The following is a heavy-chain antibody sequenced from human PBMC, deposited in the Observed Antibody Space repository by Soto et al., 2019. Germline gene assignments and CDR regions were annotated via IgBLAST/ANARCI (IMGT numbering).Heavy chain of an antibody. J-gene: IGHJ5*02. V-gene: IGHV2-5*01. Sequence: GPTLVNPTQTLTLTCTFSGFSLKAGGMGVGWIRQPPGKALEWLALIYWNGDKRYNPSLKTRLTITKDTSKNQVVLTMTDMDPVDTATYYCAHRQYNFWSDSTVWFDPWGQGTLVTVS. CDR2: IYWNGDK. CDR3: AHRQYNFWSDSTVWFDP. D-gene: IGHD3-3*01. CDR1: GFSLKAGGMG.